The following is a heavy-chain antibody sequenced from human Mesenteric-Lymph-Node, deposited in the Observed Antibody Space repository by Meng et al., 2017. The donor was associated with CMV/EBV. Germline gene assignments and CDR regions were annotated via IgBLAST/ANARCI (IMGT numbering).Heavy chain of an antibody. CDR2: IYYSGST. D-gene: IGHD6-13*01. Sequence: SETLSLTCSVSGASINSGDFYWCWIRQHPGKGLEWIGCIYYSGSTYYNPSLKSRVTISADTSKNQFSLNLSSVTAADTAVYYCARERPPYIAAAGTVFDYWGQGVLVTVSS. CDR1: GASINSGDFY. V-gene: IGHV4-31*03. J-gene: IGHJ4*02. CDR3: ARERPPYIAAAGTVFDY.